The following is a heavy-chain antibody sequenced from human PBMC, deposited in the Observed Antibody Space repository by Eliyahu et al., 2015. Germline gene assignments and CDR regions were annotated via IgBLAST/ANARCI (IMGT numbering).Heavy chain of an antibody. CDR3: ARMYSSSWLDY. J-gene: IGHJ4*02. D-gene: IGHD6-13*01. CDR1: GGSISXYY. Sequence: QVQLQESGPGLVKPSETLSLTCTVSGGSISXYYWSWXRQPPGKGLEWIGYIYYSGSTNYNPSLKSRVTISVDTSKNQFSLKLSSVTAADTAVYYCARMYSSSWLDYWGQGTLVTVSS. V-gene: IGHV4-59*01. CDR2: IYYSGST.